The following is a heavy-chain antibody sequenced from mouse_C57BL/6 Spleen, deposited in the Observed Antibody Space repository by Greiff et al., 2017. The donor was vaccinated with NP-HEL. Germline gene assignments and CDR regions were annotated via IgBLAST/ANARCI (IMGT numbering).Heavy chain of an antibody. CDR2: IDPEDGET. D-gene: IGHD1-1*01. CDR3: ARGITTVVEDY. V-gene: IGHV14-2*01. J-gene: IGHJ2*01. CDR1: GFNIKDYY. Sequence: EVKVVESGAELVKPGASVKLSCTASGFNIKDYYMHWVKQRTEQGLEWIGRIDPEDGETKYAPKFQGKATITADTSSNTAYLQLSSLTSEDTAVYYCARGITTVVEDYWGQGTTLTVSS.